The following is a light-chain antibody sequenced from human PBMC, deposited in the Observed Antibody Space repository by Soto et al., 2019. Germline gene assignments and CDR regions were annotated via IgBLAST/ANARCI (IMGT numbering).Light chain of an antibody. V-gene: IGKV3-20*01. Sequence: EAELTQSPGTLSLSPGERATLSCRASQNVRNNYIGWYQQKPGQAPRVLIFGASSRATGIPDRFSGSGSGTDFTLTISRLEPEDFAVYYCQQYGRSPSTFGQGTKVDIK. CDR1: QNVRNNY. CDR2: GAS. J-gene: IGKJ1*01. CDR3: QQYGRSPST.